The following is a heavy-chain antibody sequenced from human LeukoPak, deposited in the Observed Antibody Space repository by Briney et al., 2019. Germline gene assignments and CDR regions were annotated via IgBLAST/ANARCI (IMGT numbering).Heavy chain of an antibody. J-gene: IGHJ4*02. CDR2: IYSGGST. Sequence: GGSLRLSCAASGITITTYAMSWVRQAPGKGLEWVSVIYSGGSTYYADSVKGRFTVSRDNSKNTLYLQMNSLRAEDTAVYYCANLRSSHDYWGQGTLVTVSS. D-gene: IGHD4-17*01. CDR3: ANLRSSHDY. V-gene: IGHV3-66*01. CDR1: GITITTYA.